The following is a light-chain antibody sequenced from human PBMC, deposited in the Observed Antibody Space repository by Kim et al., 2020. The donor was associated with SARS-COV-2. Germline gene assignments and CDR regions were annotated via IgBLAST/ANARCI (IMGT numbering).Light chain of an antibody. Sequence: ELTQPPSASGTPGQRVTISCSGSSSNIGSNYVYWYQQLPGTAPKLLIYRNNQRPSGVPDRFSSSKSGTSASLAISGLRSEDEADYYCAAWDDSFWVFG. CDR3: AAWDDSFWV. CDR1: SSNIGSNY. J-gene: IGLJ3*02. CDR2: RNN. V-gene: IGLV1-47*01.